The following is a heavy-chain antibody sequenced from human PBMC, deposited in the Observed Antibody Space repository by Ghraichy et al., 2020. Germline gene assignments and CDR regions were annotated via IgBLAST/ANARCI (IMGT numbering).Heavy chain of an antibody. V-gene: IGHV3-74*01. Sequence: GGSLRLSCAASGFTLSRHWIHWVRQVPGAGLTWVCRISADGTSANYAESEKGRFTISRDNAKDMVFLQLNSLRVEDTAVYYCARIRLSNGSPLTDALDIWGQGTMVTVS. CDR2: ISADGTSA. J-gene: IGHJ3*02. CDR1: GFTLSRHW. CDR3: ARIRLSNGSPLTDALDI. D-gene: IGHD1-26*01.